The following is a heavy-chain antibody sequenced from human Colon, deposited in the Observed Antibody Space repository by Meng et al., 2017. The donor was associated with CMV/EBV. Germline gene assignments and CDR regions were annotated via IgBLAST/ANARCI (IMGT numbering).Heavy chain of an antibody. V-gene: IGHV1-2*02. CDR3: ARDGIRGVFFFDY. Sequence: QGQLVQSGAGVKGPRASVTVSCKASGFTFTGHYMHWVRQAPGQGLEWMGWIDANSGGTNYAQKFQGRLTMTRDTSISTVYMELNRLRSDDTAVYFCARDGIRGVFFFDYWGQGTLVTVS. J-gene: IGHJ4*02. CDR2: IDANSGGT. D-gene: IGHD1-14*01. CDR1: GFTFTGHY.